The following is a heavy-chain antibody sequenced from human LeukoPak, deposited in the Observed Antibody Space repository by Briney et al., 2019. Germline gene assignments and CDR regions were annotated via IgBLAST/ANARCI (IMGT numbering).Heavy chain of an antibody. CDR1: GFTFSSYA. D-gene: IGHD6-19*01. V-gene: IGHV3-23*01. CDR3: ARAGSGWSFDY. Sequence: GGSLRLSCAASGFTFSSYAMSWVRQAPGKGLEWVSSISGSGGSTYFADSVKGRFTISRDNSKNTLYLQMNSLRAEDTAVYYCARAGSGWSFDYWGQGTLVTVSS. J-gene: IGHJ4*02. CDR2: ISGSGGST.